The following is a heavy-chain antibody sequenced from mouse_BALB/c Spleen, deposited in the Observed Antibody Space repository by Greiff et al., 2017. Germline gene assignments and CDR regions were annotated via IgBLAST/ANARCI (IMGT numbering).Heavy chain of an antibody. CDR1: GFSITSDYA. CDR2: ISYSGST. Sequence: EVQRVESGPGLVKPSQSLSLTCTVTGFSITSDYAWYWIRQFPGNKLEWMGYISYSGSTSYNPSLKSRISITRDTSKNQFFLQLNSVTTEDTATYYCARRGDYYGSFAYWGQGTLVTVSA. V-gene: IGHV3-2*02. J-gene: IGHJ3*01. D-gene: IGHD1-2*01. CDR3: ARRGDYYGSFAY.